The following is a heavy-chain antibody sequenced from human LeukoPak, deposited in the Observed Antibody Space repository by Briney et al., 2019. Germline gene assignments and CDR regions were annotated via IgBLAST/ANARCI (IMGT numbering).Heavy chain of an antibody. J-gene: IGHJ4*02. CDR1: GFTFSNYG. CDR2: IRSNGGNK. CDR3: AKDRGSGMPTYFDY. V-gene: IGHV3-30*02. Sequence: GGSLRLSCAASGFTFSNYGMHWVRQAPGKGLEWVAFIRSNGGNKYYADAVKGRFTISRDNSKHTLYVQMNGLRAEDTAVYYCAKDRGSGMPTYFDYWGQGTLVTVSS. D-gene: IGHD1-26*01.